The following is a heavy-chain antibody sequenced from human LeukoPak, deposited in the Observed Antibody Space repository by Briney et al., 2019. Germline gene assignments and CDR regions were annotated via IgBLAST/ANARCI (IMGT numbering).Heavy chain of an antibody. CDR2: ISPSGGST. J-gene: IGHJ5*02. CDR3: ARDYYDSSGYYP. CDR1: GYPFTSYF. Sequence: ASVKVSCKASGYPFTSYFMHWVRQAPGQGLEWMGMISPSGGSTSYTPKFQGRVTMSRDMSTSTVYMELSSLRSEDTAVYYCARDYYDSSGYYPWGQGTLVTVSS. V-gene: IGHV1-46*01. D-gene: IGHD3-22*01.